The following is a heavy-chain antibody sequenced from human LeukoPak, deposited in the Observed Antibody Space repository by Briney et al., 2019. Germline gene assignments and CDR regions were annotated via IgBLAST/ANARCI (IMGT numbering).Heavy chain of an antibody. V-gene: IGHV4-59*01. D-gene: IGHD1-1*01. Sequence: SETLSLTCTVSGGSISSYYWSWIRQPPGKGLEWIGYIYYSGSTNYNPSLKGRVTISVDTSKNQFSLKLSSVTAADTAVYYCARRVPSQDAFDIWGQGTMVTVSS. CDR2: IYYSGST. CDR3: ARRVPSQDAFDI. J-gene: IGHJ3*02. CDR1: GGSISSYY.